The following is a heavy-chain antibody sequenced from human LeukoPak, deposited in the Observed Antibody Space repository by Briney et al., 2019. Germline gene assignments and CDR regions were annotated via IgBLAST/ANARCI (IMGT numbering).Heavy chain of an antibody. CDR2: ITSGGGAT. J-gene: IGHJ4*01. CDR3: GSDPNGYYVGALVF. CDR1: GFSFSSFA. V-gene: IGHV3-23*01. Sequence: PGGSLRLSCAASGFSFSSFALTWVRQTPEEGLEWVASITSGGGATHFASSATGRFTISRDNSKNTMYLQMNTLRAEDTAMYFCGSDPNGYYVGALVFWGRGTLVTVSS. D-gene: IGHD2-8*01.